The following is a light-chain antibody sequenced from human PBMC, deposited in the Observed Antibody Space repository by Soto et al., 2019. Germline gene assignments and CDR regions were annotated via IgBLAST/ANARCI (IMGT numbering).Light chain of an antibody. CDR1: QSVSIY. J-gene: IGKJ1*01. V-gene: IGKV3-11*01. CDR3: QHRSNWPPWT. Sequence: EIVLTQSPATLSLSPGERATLSCRASQSVSIYLAWYQQKPGQAPRLLIYDASTRATGIPARFSGSGSGADFTLTISSLEPEDFAVYYCQHRSNWPPWTFGQGTKVEFK. CDR2: DAS.